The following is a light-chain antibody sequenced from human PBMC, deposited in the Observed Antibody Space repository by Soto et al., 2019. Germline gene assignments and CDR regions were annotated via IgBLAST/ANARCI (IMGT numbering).Light chain of an antibody. CDR2: GAS. J-gene: IGKJ1*01. V-gene: IGKV3-15*01. Sequence: ERVMTQSPATLSVSPGERATLSCRASQSVSSNLAWYQQKPGQAPRLLIHGASTRATGISARFSGSGSGTEFTLTISSLQSEDFAVYYCQQYNNWPQTFGQGTKVEVK. CDR3: QQYNNWPQT. CDR1: QSVSSN.